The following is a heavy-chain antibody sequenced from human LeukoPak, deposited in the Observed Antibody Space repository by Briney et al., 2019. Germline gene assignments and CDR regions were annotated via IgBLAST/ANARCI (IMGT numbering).Heavy chain of an antibody. J-gene: IGHJ4*02. CDR3: AKGEMATIWGVFDY. CDR2: ISYDGSNK. V-gene: IGHV3-30*18. D-gene: IGHD5-24*01. CDR1: GFAFTSYG. Sequence: GRSLRLSCAASGFAFTSYGMHWVRQAPRKGLEWVAVISYDGSNKYYADSVKGRFTISRDNSKNTLYLQMNSLRAEDTAVYYCAKGEMATIWGVFDYWGQGTLVTVSS.